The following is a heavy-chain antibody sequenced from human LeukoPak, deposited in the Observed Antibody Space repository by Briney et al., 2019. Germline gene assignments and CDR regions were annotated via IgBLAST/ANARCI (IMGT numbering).Heavy chain of an antibody. CDR2: ISIRGGT. CDR3: RRGGIEVSGIDEFDY. J-gene: IGHJ4*02. D-gene: IGHD6-13*01. CDR1: GFTFIDYD. V-gene: IGHV3-13*01. Sequence: GGSLRLSCAASGFTFIDYDMHWVRQAIGKGLEWVSAISIRGGTRYSGAVEGGLSISRENDERSLYLQMISLRAEDKAVYYCRRGGIEVSGIDEFDYWGQGTLVTVSS.